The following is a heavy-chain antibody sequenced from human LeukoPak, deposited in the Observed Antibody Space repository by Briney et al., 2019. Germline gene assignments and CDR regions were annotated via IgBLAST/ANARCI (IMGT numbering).Heavy chain of an antibody. Sequence: ASVKVSCKASGYAFTSYHLHWVRQAPGQGLEWMGIINPSGGSPNYAQKFQGRVTMTRDMSTSTVNMELSSLRSEDTAVYYCARAQGSYYHYYMDVWGKGTTVTVSS. D-gene: IGHD1-26*01. CDR2: INPSGGSP. V-gene: IGHV1-46*01. CDR1: GYAFTSYH. J-gene: IGHJ6*03. CDR3: ARAQGSYYHYYMDV.